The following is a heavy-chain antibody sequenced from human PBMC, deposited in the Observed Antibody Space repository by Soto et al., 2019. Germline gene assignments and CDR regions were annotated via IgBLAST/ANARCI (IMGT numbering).Heavy chain of an antibody. CDR1: GGSSSGWY. D-gene: IGHD1-26*01. CDR3: ARGPCSRAVGATHVSH. V-gene: IGHV4-34*01. J-gene: IGHJ4*02. CDR2: ISSGIT. Sequence: SETLSLTCAVYGGSSSGWYWTWIRQSPVKGLEWIGEISSGITNYNPSLKSRVTISADTSKNQFSLKLSSVTAAVTAVYYCARGPCSRAVGATHVSHWDQGTPVTVSS.